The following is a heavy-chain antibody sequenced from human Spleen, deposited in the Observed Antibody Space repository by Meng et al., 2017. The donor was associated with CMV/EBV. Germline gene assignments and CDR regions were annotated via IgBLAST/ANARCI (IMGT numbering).Heavy chain of an antibody. J-gene: IGHJ4*02. CDR1: GYPFPRPG. D-gene: IGHD4-23*01. Sequence: CQSPGYPFPRPGVTWVRQAPGQGLEWMAWISAYNGHTNYAHKFQGRVTVTADTSTSTAYMELRSLRTDDTAVYYCAGGRGWPFLDYWGQGTLVTVSS. CDR3: AGGRGWPFLDY. V-gene: IGHV1-18*01. CDR2: ISAYNGHT.